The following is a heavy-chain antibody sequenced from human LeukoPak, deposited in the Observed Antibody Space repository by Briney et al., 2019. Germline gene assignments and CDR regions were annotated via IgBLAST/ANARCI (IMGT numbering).Heavy chain of an antibody. CDR3: AKTGSGYYFFDY. D-gene: IGHD3-22*01. V-gene: IGHV3-23*01. Sequence: GGSLRLSCAASGFTFSTYAMSWVRQAPGKGLEWVSAISGSGGSTYYADSVKGRFTISRDNSKNTLYLQMNSLRAEDTAVYYCAKTGSGYYFFDYWGQGTLVTVSS. CDR1: GFTFSTYA. CDR2: ISGSGGST. J-gene: IGHJ4*02.